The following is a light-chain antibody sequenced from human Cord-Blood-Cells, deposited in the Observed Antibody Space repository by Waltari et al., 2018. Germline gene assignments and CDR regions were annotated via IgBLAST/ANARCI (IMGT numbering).Light chain of an antibody. Sequence: DIVMTQSPDSLAVSLGERATINCKSSQSVLYSSNNKNYLAWYQQKPGQPPKLLIYWASTRESGVHDRFSGSWSGTEFTLTISSLQAEDVAVYYCQQYYSTPWTFGQGTKVEIK. CDR2: WAS. CDR1: QSVLYSSNNKNY. CDR3: QQYYSTPWT. V-gene: IGKV4-1*01. J-gene: IGKJ1*01.